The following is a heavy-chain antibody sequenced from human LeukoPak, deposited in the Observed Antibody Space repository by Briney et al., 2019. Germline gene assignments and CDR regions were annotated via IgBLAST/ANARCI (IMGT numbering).Heavy chain of an antibody. V-gene: IGHV3-21*01. CDR1: GFTFSSYS. CDR2: ISSSSRYI. J-gene: IGHJ3*02. D-gene: IGHD3-22*01. CDR3: ARGSGYNDALDI. Sequence: GGSLRLSCAASGFTFSSYSMNWVRQAPGKGLEWVSSISSSSRYIYYADSVKGRFTISRDNAKNSLYLQMNSLRAEDTAVYYCARGSGYNDALDIWGQGTMVTVSS.